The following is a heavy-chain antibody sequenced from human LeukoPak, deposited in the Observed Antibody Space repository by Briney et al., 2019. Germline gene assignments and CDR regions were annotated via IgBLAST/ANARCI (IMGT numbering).Heavy chain of an antibody. CDR2: IRSKNYGGAI. J-gene: IGHJ6*03. Sequence: GGPLRLSCTTSGFTFGDYAMSWSRQAPGKGLEWVGLIRSKNYGGAIEYDASVKGRFTISRDDSRSIAYLQMNSLKIEDTAVYYCSRDQLGSDANNYYYYYMDVWGKRTTVTVSS. D-gene: IGHD5-24*01. V-gene: IGHV3-49*03. CDR1: GFTFGDYA. CDR3: SRDQLGSDANNYYYYYMDV.